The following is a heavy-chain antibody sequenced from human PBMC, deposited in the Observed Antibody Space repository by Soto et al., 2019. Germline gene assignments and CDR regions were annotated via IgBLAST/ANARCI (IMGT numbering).Heavy chain of an antibody. D-gene: IGHD3-3*01. V-gene: IGHV1-2*02. CDR3: ARGGGVGVAGSADFDM. Sequence: QLHLVQSGAVVKKPGASVTVSCSASGYPVTAYYMHWVRQAPGRGLEWMGGINPATGSAKYTQTFQGRVTMTRDTSTSTVFIELSGLTSEDTAVVYWARGGGVGVAGSADFDMWGQGTLVTVSS. CDR2: INPATGSA. J-gene: IGHJ3*02. CDR1: GYPVTAYY.